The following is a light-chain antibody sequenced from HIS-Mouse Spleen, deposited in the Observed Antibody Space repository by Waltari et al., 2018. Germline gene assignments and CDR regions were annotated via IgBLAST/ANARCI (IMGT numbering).Light chain of an antibody. CDR1: ALPKKY. V-gene: IGLV3-10*01. CDR2: EDS. Sequence: SYELTQPTSVSVSPGQTARITCSGDALPKKYAYWYQQKSGPAPVLVIYEDSKRPSGIPARFSGSSSGTMATLTISGAQVEDETDYYCYSTDSSGNHRVFGGGTKLTVL. CDR3: YSTDSSGNHRV. J-gene: IGLJ2*01.